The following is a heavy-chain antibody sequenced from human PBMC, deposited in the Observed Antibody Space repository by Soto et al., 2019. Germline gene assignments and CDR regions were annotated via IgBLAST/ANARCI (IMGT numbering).Heavy chain of an antibody. CDR3: AKQRAGFGSGSDTYYFDS. V-gene: IGHV3-23*01. J-gene: IGHJ4*02. Sequence: EVQLLESGGGLVQPGGSLRLSCIGSGFTFSSNAMSWVRQAPGKGLEWVSAISGSGGTTYYADSVKGRFAVSRDNSNNTLYLEMNRLRAEDTAVYYCAKQRAGFGSGSDTYYFDSWGQGTLVTVSS. D-gene: IGHD3-10*01. CDR1: GFTFSSNA. CDR2: ISGSGGTT.